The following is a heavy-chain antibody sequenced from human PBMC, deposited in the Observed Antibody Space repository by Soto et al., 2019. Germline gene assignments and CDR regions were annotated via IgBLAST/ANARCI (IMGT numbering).Heavy chain of an antibody. Sequence: SETLSLTCTVSGGSISSSSYYWGWIRQPPGKGLEWIGSIYYSGSTYYNPSLKSRVTISVDTSKNQFSLKLSSVTAADTAVYYCARPKYSSSWNDAFDIWGQGTMVIVSS. CDR3: ARPKYSSSWNDAFDI. J-gene: IGHJ3*02. V-gene: IGHV4-39*01. CDR1: GGSISSSSYY. D-gene: IGHD6-13*01. CDR2: IYYSGST.